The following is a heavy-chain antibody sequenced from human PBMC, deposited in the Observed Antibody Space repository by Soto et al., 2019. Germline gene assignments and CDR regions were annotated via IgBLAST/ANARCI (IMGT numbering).Heavy chain of an antibody. CDR1: GFTFSTSW. D-gene: IGHD3-22*01. CDR2: IKPDGSDK. Sequence: PGGSLRLSCTASGFTFSTSWMTWIRQAPGKGLEWVAQIKPDGSDKSYVDSMKGRFTISRDNSKNSLYLQMDSLRDEDTALYYCATHTYYTFKYWGQGTLVTVSS. V-gene: IGHV3-7*01. J-gene: IGHJ4*02. CDR3: ATHTYYTFKY.